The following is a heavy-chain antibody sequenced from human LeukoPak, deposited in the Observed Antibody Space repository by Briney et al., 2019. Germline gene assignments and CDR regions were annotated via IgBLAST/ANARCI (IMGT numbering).Heavy chain of an antibody. CDR2: ISSSSSYT. CDR3: AKGGYSYRKGFDY. Sequence: PGGSLRLSCAASGFTFSDYYMSWIRQAPGKGLEWVSYISSSSSYTNYADSVKGRFTISTDNAKNSLYLQMNSLRAEDTAVYYCAKGGYSYRKGFDYWGQGTLVTVSS. V-gene: IGHV3-11*05. J-gene: IGHJ4*02. CDR1: GFTFSDYY. D-gene: IGHD5-18*01.